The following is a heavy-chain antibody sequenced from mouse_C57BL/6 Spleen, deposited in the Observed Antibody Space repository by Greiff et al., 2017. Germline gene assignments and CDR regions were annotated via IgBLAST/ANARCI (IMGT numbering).Heavy chain of an antibody. CDR3: ARRRGSSLLDY. Sequence: QVQLQQPGAELVMPGASVKLSCKASGYTFTSYWMHWVKQRPGQGLEWIGEIDPSDSYTNYNQKFKGKYTLTVDKSSSTAYMQLSSLTSEDSAVYYWARRRGSSLLDYWGQGTTLTVSS. CDR2: IDPSDSYT. J-gene: IGHJ2*01. D-gene: IGHD1-1*01. V-gene: IGHV1-69*01. CDR1: GYTFTSYW.